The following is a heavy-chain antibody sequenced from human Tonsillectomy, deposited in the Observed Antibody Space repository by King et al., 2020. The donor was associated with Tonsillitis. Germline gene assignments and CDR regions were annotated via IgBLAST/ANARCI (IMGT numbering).Heavy chain of an antibody. D-gene: IGHD5-12*01. Sequence: VQLQQWGAGLLKPSETLSLTCAVYGGSFSGYYWSWIRQPPGKGLEWIGEINHSGSTNYNPSLKSRVIISVDTSKNQFSLKLISVTAADTAVYYCARGYSGPTPDYYYYMDVWGKGTTVTVSS. CDR3: ARGYSGPTPDYYYYMDV. CDR2: INHSGST. V-gene: IGHV4-34*01. CDR1: GGSFSGYY. J-gene: IGHJ6*03.